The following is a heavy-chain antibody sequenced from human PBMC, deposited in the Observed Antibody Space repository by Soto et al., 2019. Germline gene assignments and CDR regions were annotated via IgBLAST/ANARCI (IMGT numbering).Heavy chain of an antibody. D-gene: IGHD3-9*01. V-gene: IGHV3-30-3*01. CDR1: GFTFSSYA. CDR2: ISYDGSNK. CDR3: ARDQLRYFDWLPNAFDI. J-gene: IGHJ3*02. Sequence: HVQLVESGGGVVQPGRSLRLSCAASGFTFSSYAMHWVRQAPGKGLEWVAVISYDGSNKYYADSVKGRFTISRDNSKNTLYLQMNSLRAEDTAVYYCARDQLRYFDWLPNAFDIWGQGTMVTVSS.